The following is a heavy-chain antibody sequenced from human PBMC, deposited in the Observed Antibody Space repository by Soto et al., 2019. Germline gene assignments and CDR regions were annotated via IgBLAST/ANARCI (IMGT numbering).Heavy chain of an antibody. CDR2: IKQDGSEK. V-gene: IGHV3-7*01. D-gene: IGHD3-10*01. CDR3: ARGGPYGSGSSFYTY. CDR1: GFTFTTYW. J-gene: IGHJ4*02. Sequence: GGSLRLSCAATGFTFTTYWMTWVRQAPGKGLEWVANIKQDGSEKYYADSVRGRFTISRDNVKNSLYLRMSRLRAEDTAVYYCARGGPYGSGSSFYTYWGQGPLVTVSS.